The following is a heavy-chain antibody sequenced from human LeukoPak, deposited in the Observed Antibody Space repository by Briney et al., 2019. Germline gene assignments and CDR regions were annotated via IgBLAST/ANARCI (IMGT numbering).Heavy chain of an antibody. V-gene: IGHV4-34*01. J-gene: IGHJ6*04. CDR3: ARGMVRGRRMDV. CDR1: GGSFSGYY. CDR2: INHSGST. Sequence: SETLSLTCAVYGGSFSGYYWSWIRQPPGKGLEWIGEINHSGSTNYNPSLKSRVTISVDTSKKQFSLKLSSVTAADTAVYYCARGMVRGRRMDVWGKGTTVTVSS. D-gene: IGHD3-10*01.